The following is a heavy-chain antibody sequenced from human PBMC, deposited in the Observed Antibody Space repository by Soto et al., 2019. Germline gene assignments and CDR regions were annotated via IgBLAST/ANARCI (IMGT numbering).Heavy chain of an antibody. CDR2: ISYDGSNK. CDR3: ENHAQQSGLDY. V-gene: IGHV3-30*18. CDR1: GFSFSSYG. Sequence: QMQLVESGGGVVQPGRSLRLSCAATGFSFSSYGMHWVRQAPGKGLERVAVISYDGSNKYYADSVKGRFTISRDDSKNTLYLQMNSLRTEDTAVYYCENHAQQSGLDYWGQGTLVTVSS. J-gene: IGHJ4*02. D-gene: IGHD2-2*01.